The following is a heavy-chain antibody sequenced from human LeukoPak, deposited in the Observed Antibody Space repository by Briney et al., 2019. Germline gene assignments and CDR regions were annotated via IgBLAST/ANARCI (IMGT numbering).Heavy chain of an antibody. J-gene: IGHJ4*02. CDR2: ISGSGGST. CDR3: AKSSSGYVLGIDY. Sequence: GGSLRLSCAASGFTFSSYVMSWVRQAPGKGLEWVSAISGSGGSTYYADSVKGRFTISRDNSKNTLYLQMNSLRAEDTAVYYCAKSSSGYVLGIDYWGQGTLVTVSS. D-gene: IGHD5-12*01. CDR1: GFTFSSYV. V-gene: IGHV3-23*01.